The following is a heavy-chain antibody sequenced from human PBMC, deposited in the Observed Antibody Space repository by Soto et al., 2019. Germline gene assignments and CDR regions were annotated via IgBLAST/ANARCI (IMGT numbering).Heavy chain of an antibody. V-gene: IGHV1-69*02. CDR1: GDTFSIYT. D-gene: IGHD6-13*01. CDR3: ARDRDNSNWPNFDS. CDR2: VLPFLDIT. J-gene: IGHJ4*02. Sequence: QVQLVQSGSEVKKPGSSVRVSCKTSGDTFSIYTISWVRQAPGQGLEWMGRVLPFLDITSYSQRFQGRVTITADRSTTTAYMELTSLRPEDTAVYYCARDRDNSNWPNFDSWGQGTLVTVSS.